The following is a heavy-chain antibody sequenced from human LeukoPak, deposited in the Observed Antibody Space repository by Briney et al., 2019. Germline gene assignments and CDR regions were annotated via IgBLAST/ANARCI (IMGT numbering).Heavy chain of an antibody. J-gene: IGHJ4*02. CDR3: AREGGYCSGGSCYHIDY. D-gene: IGHD2-15*01. CDR1: GYTFTSYG. Sequence: ASVKVSCKASGYTFTSYGISWVRRAPGQGLEWMGWISAYNGNTNYAQKLQGRVTMTTDTSTSTAYMELRSLRSDDTAVYYCAREGGYCSGGSCYHIDYWGQGTLVTVSS. CDR2: ISAYNGNT. V-gene: IGHV1-18*01.